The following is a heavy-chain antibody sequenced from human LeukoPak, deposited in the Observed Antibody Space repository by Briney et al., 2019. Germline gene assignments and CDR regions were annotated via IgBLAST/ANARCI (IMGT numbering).Heavy chain of an antibody. CDR1: GGSISSSSYY. CDR3: ARLSGSPDS. J-gene: IGHJ4*02. V-gene: IGHV4-39*01. D-gene: IGHD1-26*01. Sequence: SETLSLTCTVSGGSISSSSYYWGWIRQPPGKGLEWIGNIYYSGSTYYNPSLKSRVTISVDTSKNQFSLKLSSVTAADPAVYYCARLSGSPDSWGQGTLVTVSS. CDR2: IYYSGST.